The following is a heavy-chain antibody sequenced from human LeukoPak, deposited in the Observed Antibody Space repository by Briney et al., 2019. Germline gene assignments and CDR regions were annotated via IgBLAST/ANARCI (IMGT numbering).Heavy chain of an antibody. CDR3: ARERGSGSYYLNY. D-gene: IGHD1-26*01. J-gene: IGHJ4*02. CDR2: ISSSGSTI. CDR1: GSTFSSYE. Sequence: PGGSLRLSCAASGSTFSSYEMNWDRQAPGKGLEWVSYISSSGSTIYYADSVKGRFTISRDNAKNSLYLQMNSLRAEDTAVYYCARERGSGSYYLNYWGQGTLVTVSS. V-gene: IGHV3-48*03.